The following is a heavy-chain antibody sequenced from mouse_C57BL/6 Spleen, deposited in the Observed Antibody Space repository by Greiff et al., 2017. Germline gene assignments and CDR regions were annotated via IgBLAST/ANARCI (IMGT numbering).Heavy chain of an antibody. CDR3: ARPEKYDYDGPAWFAY. CDR2: ISSGSSTI. V-gene: IGHV5-17*01. CDR1: GFTFSDYG. J-gene: IGHJ3*01. Sequence: EVMLVESGGGLVKPGGSLKLSCAASGFTFSDYGMHWVRQAPEKGLEWVAYISSGSSTIYYADTVKGRFTISRDNAKNTLFLQMTSLRSEDTAMYYCARPEKYDYDGPAWFAYWGQGTLVTVSA. D-gene: IGHD2-4*01.